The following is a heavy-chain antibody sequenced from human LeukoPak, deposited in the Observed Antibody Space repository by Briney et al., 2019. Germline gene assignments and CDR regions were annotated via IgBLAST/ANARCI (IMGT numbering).Heavy chain of an antibody. Sequence: PGGSLRLSCAASGFTFDDYGMSWVRQAPGKGLEWVSGINWNGGSTGYADSVKGRFTISRDNAKNSLYLQMNSLRAEDTALYYCARGKEWAVAGSFDYWGQGTLVTVSS. D-gene: IGHD6-19*01. V-gene: IGHV3-20*04. CDR3: ARGKEWAVAGSFDY. CDR1: GFTFDDYG. CDR2: INWNGGST. J-gene: IGHJ4*02.